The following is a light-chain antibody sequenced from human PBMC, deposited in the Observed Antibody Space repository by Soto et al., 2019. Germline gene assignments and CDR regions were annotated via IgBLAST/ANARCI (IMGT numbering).Light chain of an antibody. V-gene: IGKV3-20*01. CDR3: QQYHKWPLT. CDR1: QSVSDTH. CDR2: GAS. Sequence: EVVMTQPPATLSVSPGERATLSCSASQSVSDTHVAWYQQRPGQAPRLLIYGASSRATGIPDRFSGSGSGTDFTLTISRLEPEDFAVYYCQQYHKWPLTFGGGTKVDI. J-gene: IGKJ4*01.